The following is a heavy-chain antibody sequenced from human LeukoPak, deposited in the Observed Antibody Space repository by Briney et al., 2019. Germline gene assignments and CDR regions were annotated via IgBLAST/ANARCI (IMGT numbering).Heavy chain of an antibody. D-gene: IGHD1-26*01. V-gene: IGHV3-21*01. Sequence: PGGSLRLSCAASGFTFSSYSMNWVRQAPGKGLEWVSSISSSGSYIFYADSVKGRFTISRDNAKNPLYLQMNSLRAEDTAVYYCGRARGELRSDFDFWGQGTLVTVSS. CDR3: GRARGELRSDFDF. CDR1: GFTFSSYS. J-gene: IGHJ4*02. CDR2: ISSSGSYI.